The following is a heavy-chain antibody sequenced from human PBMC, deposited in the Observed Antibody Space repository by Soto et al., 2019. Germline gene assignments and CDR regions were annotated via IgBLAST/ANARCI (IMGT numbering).Heavy chain of an antibody. D-gene: IGHD2-15*01. CDR1: GFTFSSYA. V-gene: IGHV3-23*01. CDR3: VKRLGYCSGGACQY. CDR2: MSGSGGTT. J-gene: IGHJ4*02. Sequence: EVQLLESGGGLVQPGGSLRLYCAGSGFTFSSYAMSWVRQAPGKGLEWVSGMSGSGGTTYYADSVKGRFTISRDNSKNTLYLQMNSLRAEDTGVYYCVKRLGYCSGGACQYWGQGTLVTVSS.